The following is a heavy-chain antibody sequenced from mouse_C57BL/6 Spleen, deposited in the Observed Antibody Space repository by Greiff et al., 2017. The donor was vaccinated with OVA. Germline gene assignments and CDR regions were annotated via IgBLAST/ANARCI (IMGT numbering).Heavy chain of an antibody. V-gene: IGHV6-6*01. D-gene: IGHD1-1*01. J-gene: IGHJ4*01. Sequence: EVMLVESGGGLVQPGGSMKLSCAASGFTFSDAWMDWVRQSPEKGLEWVAEIRNKANNHATYYAESVKGRFTISRDDSKSSVYLQMNSLRAEDTGIYYCTRPGSSYGAMDYWGQGTSVTVSS. CDR1: GFTFSDAW. CDR2: IRNKANNHAT. CDR3: TRPGSSYGAMDY.